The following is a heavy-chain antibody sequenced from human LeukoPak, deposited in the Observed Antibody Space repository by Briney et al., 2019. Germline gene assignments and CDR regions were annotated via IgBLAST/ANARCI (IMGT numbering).Heavy chain of an antibody. CDR1: GYSITSGHY. CDR3: ARGLWPNYYLDF. J-gene: IGHJ4*02. D-gene: IGHD5-18*01. Sequence: SETLSLTCTVSGYSITSGHYWGWIRQPSGKGLEWIGSIYHSGSTYYNPSLKSRVTISVDTSKRQFSLRLNSVTAADTAVYYCARGLWPNYYLDFWGQGTLVTVSS. CDR2: IYHSGST. V-gene: IGHV4-38-2*02.